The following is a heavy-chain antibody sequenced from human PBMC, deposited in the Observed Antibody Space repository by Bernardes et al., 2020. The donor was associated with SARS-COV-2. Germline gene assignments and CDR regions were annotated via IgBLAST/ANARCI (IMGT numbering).Heavy chain of an antibody. CDR2: ISYDGRNK. Sequence: GGSLRLSCAASGFTFSYYGMHWVRQAPGKGLEWVAAISYDGRNKHHADSVKGRFTISRDNSKNTLYLQMNSLRAEDTALYYCAKDLRHSSSWYWGIDYWGQGTLVTVSS. CDR1: GFTFSYYG. V-gene: IGHV3-30*18. D-gene: IGHD6-13*01. J-gene: IGHJ4*02. CDR3: AKDLRHSSSWYWGIDY.